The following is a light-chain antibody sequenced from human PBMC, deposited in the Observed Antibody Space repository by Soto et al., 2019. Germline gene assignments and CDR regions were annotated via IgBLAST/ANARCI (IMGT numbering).Light chain of an antibody. Sequence: QSVLTQPASVSGSPGQPITISCTGTSSDVGAYNYVSWYQLHPGKAPKLMIYEVNNRPSGVSHRFSGSKSGNTASLTISGLQAEDEADYYCSSYTSSSTLVVFGGGTKLTVL. CDR2: EVN. CDR1: SSDVGAYNY. CDR3: SSYTSSSTLVV. J-gene: IGLJ2*01. V-gene: IGLV2-14*01.